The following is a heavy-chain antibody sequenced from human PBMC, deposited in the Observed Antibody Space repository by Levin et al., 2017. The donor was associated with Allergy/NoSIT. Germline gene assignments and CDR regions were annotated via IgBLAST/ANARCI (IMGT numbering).Heavy chain of an antibody. V-gene: IGHV4-30-4*01. J-gene: IGHJ5*02. CDR2: IYYSGST. CDR3: ARWAVLMVYAIGGAWFDP. CDR1: GGSISSGDYY. Sequence: TSETLSLTCTVSGGSISSGDYYWSWIRQPPGKGLEWIGYIYYSGSTYYNPSLKSRVTISVDTSKNQFSLKLSSVTAADTAVYYCARWAVLMVYAIGGAWFDPWGQGTLVTVSS. D-gene: IGHD2-8*01.